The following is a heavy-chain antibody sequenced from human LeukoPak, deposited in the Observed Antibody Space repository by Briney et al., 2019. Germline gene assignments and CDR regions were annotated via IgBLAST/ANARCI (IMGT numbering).Heavy chain of an antibody. Sequence: SETLSLTCTVSGGSISSSSYYWGWIRQPPGKGLEWIGSIYYSGSTYYNPSLKSRVTISVDTSKNQFSLKLSSVTAADTAVYYCARSTYVDTPFDYWGQGTLVTVSS. CDR3: ARSTYVDTPFDY. CDR1: GGSISSSSYY. J-gene: IGHJ4*02. V-gene: IGHV4-39*07. CDR2: IYYSGST. D-gene: IGHD5-18*01.